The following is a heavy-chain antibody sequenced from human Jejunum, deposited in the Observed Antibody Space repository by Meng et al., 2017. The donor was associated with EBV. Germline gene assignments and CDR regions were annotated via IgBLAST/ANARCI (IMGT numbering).Heavy chain of an antibody. J-gene: IGHJ4*02. CDR3: VRERYCPGGYCYGLLDS. D-gene: IGHD2-8*02. V-gene: IGHV1-3*01. CDR2: SHGGSDDI. CDR1: GYNFDYHT. Sequence: QVQIVQSGAEVKKPGASVTLSCKTSGYNFDYHTMTWVRQAPGQGLEYLGYSHGGSDDIRYSQKFQGRLVISRDTAASTSYLRLSSLKSEDTAVYYCVRERYCPGGYCYGLLDSWGQGSLVTVAS.